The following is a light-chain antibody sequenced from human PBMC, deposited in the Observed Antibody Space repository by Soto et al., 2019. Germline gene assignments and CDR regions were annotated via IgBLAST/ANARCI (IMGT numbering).Light chain of an antibody. CDR3: ATWDDSLSGLHVV. CDR1: SSNIGPNY. CDR2: RNN. V-gene: IGLV1-47*01. J-gene: IGLJ2*01. Sequence: QSVLTQPPSASGTPGQRVTISCSGSSSNIGPNYVYWYQQFPGTAPKLLIYRNNQRPSGVPDRFSGSKSGTSASLAISGLRSEDEADYYCATWDDSLSGLHVVFGGGTKLTVL.